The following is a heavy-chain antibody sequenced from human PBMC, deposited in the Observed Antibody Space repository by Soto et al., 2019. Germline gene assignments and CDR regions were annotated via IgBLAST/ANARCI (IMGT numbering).Heavy chain of an antibody. V-gene: IGHV2-5*02. CDR3: AHRLPRSSWNYGLFDY. CDR1: GFSLSTSGVG. J-gene: IGHJ4*02. D-gene: IGHD1-7*01. CDR2: IYWDDDK. Sequence: QITLKESGPTLVKPTQTLTLTCTFSGFSLSTSGVGVGWIRQPPGKALEWLTLIYWDDDKRYSPSLQSRLTITKDTSKNPVVLTMTNMDPVDTATYYCAHRLPRSSWNYGLFDYWGQGTLVTVSS.